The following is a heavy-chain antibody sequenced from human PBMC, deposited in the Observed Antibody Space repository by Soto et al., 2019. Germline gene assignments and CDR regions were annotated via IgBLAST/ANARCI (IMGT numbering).Heavy chain of an antibody. Sequence: QLQLQESGPGLVKPSETLSLTCTVSGDSVTISDYYWGWIRQPPAKGLEWLGSIHYSGSTYYNQYRKRRVTISGETAKKQFSLKLTSVTAADAAVYYCAAHDSGGYYAEYWGQGTLVTVSA. CDR3: AAHDSGGYYAEY. D-gene: IGHD3-22*01. J-gene: IGHJ4*02. CDR2: IHYSGST. V-gene: IGHV4-39*01. CDR1: GDSVTISDYY.